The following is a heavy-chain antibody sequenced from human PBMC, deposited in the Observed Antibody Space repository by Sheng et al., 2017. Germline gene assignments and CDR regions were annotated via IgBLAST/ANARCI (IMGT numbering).Heavy chain of an antibody. CDR3: VKVFSRSWGPFHY. Sequence: EVQLLESGGGLVQPGESLRVSCAASGFTFNNYAMSWVRQAPGKGLEWVSGITGVDETAYYADSVRGRFTISRDNSQNTVHLQMTSLKAEDTAIYYCVKVFSRSWGPFHYWGQGIQVTVSA. CDR2: ITGVDETA. D-gene: IGHD6-13*01. CDR1: GFTFNNYA. V-gene: IGHV3-23*01. J-gene: IGHJ4*02.